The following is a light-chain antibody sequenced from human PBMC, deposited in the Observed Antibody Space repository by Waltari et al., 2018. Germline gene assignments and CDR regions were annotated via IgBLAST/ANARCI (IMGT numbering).Light chain of an antibody. CDR2: HSS. Sequence: EIVLTQSPGTLSLSPGERATLSSRARHIVGNNVLAWYQLKPGQAPRLLIYHSSHRATGLPDRFIGSGSGTDFTLTNSRLEPEDFAVYYCHQCATSPLTFGGGSKVEIK. CDR1: HIVGNNV. V-gene: IGKV3-20*01. J-gene: IGKJ4*01. CDR3: HQCATSPLT.